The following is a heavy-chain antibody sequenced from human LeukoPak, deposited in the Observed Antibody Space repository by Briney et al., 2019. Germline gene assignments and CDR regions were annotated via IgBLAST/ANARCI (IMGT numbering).Heavy chain of an antibody. V-gene: IGHV3-23*01. Sequence: GGSLRLSCAASGFTFSSYAMSWVRQAPGKGLEWVSAISGSGGSTYYADSVKGQFTISRDNSKNTLYLQMNSLRAEDTAVYYCAKDRVAARPVSWFDPWGQGTLVTVSS. CDR1: GFTFSSYA. CDR2: ISGSGGST. D-gene: IGHD6-6*01. CDR3: AKDRVAARPVSWFDP. J-gene: IGHJ5*02.